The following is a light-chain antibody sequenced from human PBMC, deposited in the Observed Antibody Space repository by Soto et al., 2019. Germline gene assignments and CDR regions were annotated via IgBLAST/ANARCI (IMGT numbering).Light chain of an antibody. J-gene: IGLJ2*01. CDR2: GNS. CDR3: QYYESSLSGRVV. V-gene: IGLV1-40*01. CDR1: SPNIGAGYD. Sequence: QSVLTQPPSVSGAPGQRVTISCTGSSPNIGAGYDGHWYQQLPGTAPKLLIYGNSNRHSGVPDRFSGSKSGTSASLAITGLQTEDEADYYCQYYESSLSGRVVFGGGTKLTVL.